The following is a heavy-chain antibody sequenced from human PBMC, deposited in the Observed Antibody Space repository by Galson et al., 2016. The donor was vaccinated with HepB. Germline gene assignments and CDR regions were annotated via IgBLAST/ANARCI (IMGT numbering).Heavy chain of an antibody. J-gene: IGHJ6*02. D-gene: IGHD1-26*01. CDR2: VIENGGTT. CDR1: GFSFSSFA. V-gene: IGHV3-23*01. CDR3: ARAPPGGGELPGGGFYYYYGMDV. Sequence: SLRLSCAVSGFSFSSFAMSWFRQAPGKGLEWVSGVIENGGTTYYADSVKGRFTISRDNSRNTLYLQMNGLRDEDTAVYYCARAPPGGGELPGGGFYYYYGMDVWGQGTTVTVSS.